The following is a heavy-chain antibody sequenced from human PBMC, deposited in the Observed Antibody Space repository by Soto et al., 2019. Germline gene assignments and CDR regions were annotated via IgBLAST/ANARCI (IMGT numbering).Heavy chain of an antibody. D-gene: IGHD2-21*01. J-gene: IGHJ4*02. CDR3: ATEVGDNPASPFES. CDR1: GVTFSSET. CDR2: IIPLFGTA. Sequence: QVQLVQSGAEVKKPGSSVKVSCKASGVTFSSETISWVRQAPGQGLEWVGGIIPLFGTANYAQQFQGRVTITADESPRKLYIELSSLRSDDTAVYYCATEVGDNPASPFESWGQGTLVTVSS. V-gene: IGHV1-69*01.